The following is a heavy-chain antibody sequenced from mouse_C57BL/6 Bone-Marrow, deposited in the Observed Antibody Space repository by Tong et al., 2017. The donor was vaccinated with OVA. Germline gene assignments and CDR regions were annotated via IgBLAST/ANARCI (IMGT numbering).Heavy chain of an antibody. J-gene: IGHJ3*01. CDR2: INPNNGGT. Sequence: EVQLQESRPELVKPGASVKISCKASGYSFTGYNMDWVKQSHGKSLEWIGDINPNNGGTIYNQKFKGKATLTVDKSSSTAYMELRSLTSEDTAVYYCAIGPRSTMVTTTPWFAYWGQGTLVTVSA. CDR1: GYSFTGYN. V-gene: IGHV1-18*01. CDR3: AIGPRSTMVTTTPWFAY. D-gene: IGHD2-1*01.